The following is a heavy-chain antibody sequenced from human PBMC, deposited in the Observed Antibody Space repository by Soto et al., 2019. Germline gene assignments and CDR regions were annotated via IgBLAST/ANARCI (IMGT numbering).Heavy chain of an antibody. D-gene: IGHD5-12*01. CDR1: GFRFDDAH. J-gene: IGHJ4*02. CDR2: INYDASEK. CDR3: AWGKGWLRFTSPSR. V-gene: IGHV3-7*03. Sequence: EVQLVESGGGLVQPGGSLRLSCATSGFRFDDAHLTWVRLAPGEGLEWVANINYDASEKEYADSVKGRFTISRDNTQTSVFLQMNSPRAEDSAVYYWAWGKGWLRFTSPSRWGQGTLVTVSS.